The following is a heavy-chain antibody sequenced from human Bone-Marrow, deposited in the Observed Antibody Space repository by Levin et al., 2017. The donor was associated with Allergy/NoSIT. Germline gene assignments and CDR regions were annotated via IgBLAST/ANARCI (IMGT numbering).Heavy chain of an antibody. Sequence: PGGSLRLSCAASGFAFHNYDLRWVRQAPGKGLEWVSSINYSGENTYYADSVKGRFTISRDNLKNTVYLQMNSLRAEDTAIYYCSREGGPWESYLGAMDVWGQGTTVTVSS. CDR1: GFAFHNYD. J-gene: IGHJ6*02. D-gene: IGHD3-16*01. CDR2: INYSGENT. V-gene: IGHV3-23*01. CDR3: SREGGPWESYLGAMDV.